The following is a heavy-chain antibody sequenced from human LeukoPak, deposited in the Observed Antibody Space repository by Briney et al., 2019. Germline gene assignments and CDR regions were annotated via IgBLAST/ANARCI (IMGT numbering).Heavy chain of an antibody. V-gene: IGHV4-59*11. J-gene: IGHJ4*02. D-gene: IGHD2-15*01. CDR3: ASTGYCIGGSCYSNYFDH. CDR1: VGSIRSHY. CDR2: IYYSGST. Sequence: SETLSLTCTVSVGSIRSHYWSWIRQPPGKGLEWLGYIYYSGSTNYNPSLKSRVTISVDTSKNQFSLKLSSVTAADTAVYYCASTGYCIGGSCYSNYFDHWGQGTLVTVSS.